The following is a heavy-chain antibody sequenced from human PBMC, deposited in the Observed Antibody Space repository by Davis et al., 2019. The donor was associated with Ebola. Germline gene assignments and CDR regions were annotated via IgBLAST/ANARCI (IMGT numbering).Heavy chain of an antibody. CDR2: IKEGGSEK. Sequence: PGGSLRLSCATSGFTFSHYWMTWVRQAPGKGLEWVANIKEGGSEKYYVDSVKGRFTISRDNAKDSLYLQMNSLRAEDTAVYYCARVDRPGYCSGGSCSSNYYFYGMDVWGQGTTVTVSS. D-gene: IGHD2-15*01. V-gene: IGHV3-7*01. J-gene: IGHJ6*02. CDR3: ARVDRPGYCSGGSCSSNYYFYGMDV. CDR1: GFTFSHYW.